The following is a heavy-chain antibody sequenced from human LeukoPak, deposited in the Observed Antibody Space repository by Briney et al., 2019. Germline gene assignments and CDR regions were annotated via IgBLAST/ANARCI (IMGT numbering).Heavy chain of an antibody. J-gene: IGHJ4*02. D-gene: IGHD5-18*01. V-gene: IGHV1-2*02. CDR2: INPNSGGT. CDR1: GGTFSSYA. CDR3: ARWIQLWYRFDY. Sequence: ASVKVSCKASGGTFSSYAISWVRQAPGQGLEWMGWINPNSGGTNYAQKFQGRVTMTRDTSISTAYMELSRLRSDDTAVYYCARWIQLWYRFDYWGQGTLVTVSS.